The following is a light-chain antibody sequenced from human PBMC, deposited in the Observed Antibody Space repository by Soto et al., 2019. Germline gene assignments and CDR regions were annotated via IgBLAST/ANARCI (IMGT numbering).Light chain of an antibody. V-gene: IGKV1-39*01. J-gene: IGKJ2*02. CDR3: QQSYSTLSWT. Sequence: DIQMTQSPSSLSASVGDRVTITCRASQSISSSLNWYQQKPGKAPELLIYAASTLQSGVPSRFSGSGSGTDFTLTISSLQPEDFATYYCQQSYSTLSWTFGQGTKLEIK. CDR1: QSISSS. CDR2: AAS.